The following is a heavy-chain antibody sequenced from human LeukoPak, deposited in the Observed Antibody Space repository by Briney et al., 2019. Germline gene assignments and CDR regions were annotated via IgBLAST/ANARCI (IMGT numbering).Heavy chain of an antibody. Sequence: GGSLRLSCAVSGITLSNYGMSWVRQAPGKGLEWVSAIGGSGGSTYYADSVKGRFTISRDNSKNTLYLQMNSLRAEDTAVYYCAKYSSSSPVGYWGQGTLVTVSS. CDR2: IGGSGGST. D-gene: IGHD6-6*01. V-gene: IGHV3-23*01. J-gene: IGHJ4*02. CDR1: GITLSNYG. CDR3: AKYSSSSPVGY.